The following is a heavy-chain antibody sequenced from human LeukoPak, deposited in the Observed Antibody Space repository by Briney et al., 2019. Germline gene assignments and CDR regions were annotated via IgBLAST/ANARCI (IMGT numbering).Heavy chain of an antibody. CDR3: ARVNYYYDSSGYLGGFDI. Sequence: ASVKVSCKASGGTFSSYAISWVRQAPGQGLEWMGWISGYNGNTKYAQRVQGRVTMTTDTSTNTAYMELRSLRSDDTAVYYCARVNYYYDSSGYLGGFDIWGQGTMVTVSS. CDR2: ISGYNGNT. V-gene: IGHV1-18*01. D-gene: IGHD3-22*01. CDR1: GGTFSSYA. J-gene: IGHJ3*02.